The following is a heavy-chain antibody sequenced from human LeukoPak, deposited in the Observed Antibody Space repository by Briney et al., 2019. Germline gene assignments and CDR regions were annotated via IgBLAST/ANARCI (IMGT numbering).Heavy chain of an antibody. CDR2: INHSGRT. CDR1: GGSFSGYY. Sequence: PSQTLSLTCAVYGGSFSGYYSSWIRQPPGKGLEWVGAINHSGRTNYNPSLKSRGTISVDTSKNQLSLKLSSVTAADTAVYYSARGHTYYDFWSGPAYWGEGALVTVS. V-gene: IGHV4-34*01. J-gene: IGHJ4*02. D-gene: IGHD3-3*01. CDR3: ARGHTYYDFWSGPAY.